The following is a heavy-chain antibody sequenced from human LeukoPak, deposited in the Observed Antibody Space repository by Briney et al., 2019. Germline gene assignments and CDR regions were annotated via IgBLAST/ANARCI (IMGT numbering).Heavy chain of an antibody. D-gene: IGHD2-15*01. Sequence: GGSLRLSCAASGFTFSSYAMSWVRQAPGKGREWVSAISGSGGSTYYADSVKGRFTISRDNSKNTLYLQMNSLRAEDTAVYYCAKGIAPSYYYFDYWGQGTLVTVSS. CDR3: AKGIAPSYYYFDY. CDR2: ISGSGGST. V-gene: IGHV3-23*01. J-gene: IGHJ4*02. CDR1: GFTFSSYA.